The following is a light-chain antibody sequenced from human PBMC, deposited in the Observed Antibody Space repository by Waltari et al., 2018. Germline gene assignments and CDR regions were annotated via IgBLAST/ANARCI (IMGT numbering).Light chain of an antibody. Sequence: QSALTQPASVSGSPGQSITISCTATSSDIGSYNLVSWYQQHPGKAPKLMIYEDTKRPSGVSNRFSGSKSGNTASLTISGLQAEDEADYYCCSYAGSTTPVVFGGGTKLTVL. V-gene: IGLV2-23*01. CDR3: CSYAGSTTPVV. CDR2: EDT. CDR1: SSDIGSYNL. J-gene: IGLJ2*01.